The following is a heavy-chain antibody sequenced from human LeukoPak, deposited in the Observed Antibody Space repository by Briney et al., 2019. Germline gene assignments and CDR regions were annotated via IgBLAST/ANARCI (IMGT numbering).Heavy chain of an antibody. CDR2: FDPEDGET. D-gene: IGHD3-22*01. CDR1: GYTLTELS. CDR3: AKDPPTDHKNYYDSPSRG. V-gene: IGHV1-24*01. J-gene: IGHJ4*02. Sequence: ASVKVSCKVSGYTLTELSMHWVRQAPGKGLEWMGGFDPEDGETIYAQKFQGRVTMTEDTSTDTAYMELSSLRSEDTAVYYCAKDPPTDHKNYYDSPSRGWGQGTLVTVSS.